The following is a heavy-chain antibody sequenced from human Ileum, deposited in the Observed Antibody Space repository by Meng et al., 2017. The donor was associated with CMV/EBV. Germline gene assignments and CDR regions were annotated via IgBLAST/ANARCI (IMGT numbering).Heavy chain of an antibody. CDR1: GLRVTLDS. CDR2: IYRDGRT. V-gene: IGHV3-53*01. Sequence: RLYCVVSGLRVTLDSMSWVRHAPGRGLEWVSVIYRDGRTYYADSVKGRFTISRDDSKNTLYLQMNSLRAEDTAVYYCAHRQEWDFDYWGQGTLVTVSS. CDR3: AHRQEWDFDY. D-gene: IGHD3-3*01. J-gene: IGHJ4*02.